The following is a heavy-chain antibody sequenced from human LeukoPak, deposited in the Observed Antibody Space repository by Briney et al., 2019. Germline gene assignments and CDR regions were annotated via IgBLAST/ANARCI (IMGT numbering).Heavy chain of an antibody. V-gene: IGHV3-74*01. D-gene: IGHD3-22*01. CDR1: GFTFSSYW. Sequence: GGSLRLSCAASGFTFSSYWMHWVRQAPGKGLVWVSGINTDGSSTSYADSVKGRFTISRDNAKNTLYLQMNSLRAEDTAVYYCARVAVHSSGYYPEYYFDYWGQGTLVTVSS. J-gene: IGHJ4*02. CDR3: ARVAVHSSGYYPEYYFDY. CDR2: INTDGSST.